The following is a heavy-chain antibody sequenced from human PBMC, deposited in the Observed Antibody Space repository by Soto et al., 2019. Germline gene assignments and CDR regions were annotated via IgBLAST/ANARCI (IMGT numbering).Heavy chain of an antibody. CDR1: GGSVGGYY. Sequence: PSETLSLTCAVYGGSVGGYYWSWVRQPPGKGLEWIGEINHSGSITYAPSLKSRVTMSVDTSKNQFSLRLNSVTAADTAVYYWAGTTPGPIDYWGQGTLGTVSS. D-gene: IGHD1-1*01. J-gene: IGHJ4*02. CDR3: AGTTPGPIDY. V-gene: IGHV4-34*01. CDR2: INHSGSI.